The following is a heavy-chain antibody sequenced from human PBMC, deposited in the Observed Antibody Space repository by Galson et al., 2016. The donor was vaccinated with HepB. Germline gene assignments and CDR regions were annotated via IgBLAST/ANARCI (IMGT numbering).Heavy chain of an antibody. Sequence: CALSGDCVDSHSAAWTWNRQSSSRGLEWLGRTSYRSKWYHDYAVSVNSRITIHPDTSKNQFSLQLNSVTPEDTAVYYCARVRCSTFRCQNWFDHWGQGTPVTVSS. CDR1: GDCVDSHSAA. CDR2: TSYRSKWYH. V-gene: IGHV6-1*01. D-gene: IGHD2/OR15-2a*01. CDR3: ARVRCSTFRCQNWFDH. J-gene: IGHJ5*02.